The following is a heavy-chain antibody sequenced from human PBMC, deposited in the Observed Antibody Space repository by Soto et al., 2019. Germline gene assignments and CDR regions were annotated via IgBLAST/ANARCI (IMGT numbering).Heavy chain of an antibody. D-gene: IGHD6-19*01. V-gene: IGHV3-48*01. J-gene: IGHJ5*02. CDR1: GFTFSSYS. Sequence: GGSLRLSCAASGFTFSSYSMNWVRQAPGKGLEWVSYISSSSSTIYYAASVKGRFTISRDNAKNSLYLQMNNLRAEDTAVYYCARDPDSSGPTGWFDPWGQGTLVTVSS. CDR3: ARDPDSSGPTGWFDP. CDR2: ISSSSSTI.